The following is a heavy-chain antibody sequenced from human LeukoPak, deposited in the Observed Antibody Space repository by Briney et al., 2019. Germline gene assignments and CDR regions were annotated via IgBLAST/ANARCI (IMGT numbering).Heavy chain of an antibody. CDR3: ARDRGISGYAQHGMDV. CDR2: IKQDGSEK. CDR1: GFTFSSYW. Sequence: GGSLRLSCAASGFTFSSYWMSWVRQAPGKGLEWVANIKQDGSEKYYVDSVKGRFTISRDNAKNSLYLQMNSLRAEDTAVYYCARDRGISGYAQHGMDVWGQGTTVTVSS. V-gene: IGHV3-7*01. D-gene: IGHD5-12*01. J-gene: IGHJ6*02.